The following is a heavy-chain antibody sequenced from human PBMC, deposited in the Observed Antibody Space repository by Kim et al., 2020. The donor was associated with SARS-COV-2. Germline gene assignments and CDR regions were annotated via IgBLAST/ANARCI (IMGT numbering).Heavy chain of an antibody. D-gene: IGHD6-6*01. J-gene: IGHJ4*02. V-gene: IGHV3-64D*09. Sequence: GGSLRLSCSASGLTFSSYAMHWVRQAPGKGLEYVSGISSNGGNTYYTDSVKGRFTISRGNSKNTLYLQMSSLRADDTALYYCVKDVLNSSPSCYWGQGTLVTVSS. CDR3: VKDVLNSSPSCY. CDR2: ISSNGGNT. CDR1: GLTFSSYA.